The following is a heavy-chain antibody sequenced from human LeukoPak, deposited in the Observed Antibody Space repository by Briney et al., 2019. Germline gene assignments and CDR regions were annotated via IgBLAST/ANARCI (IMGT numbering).Heavy chain of an antibody. CDR3: ARGLGGDNDAFDI. CDR1: GYTFISYY. V-gene: IGHV1-46*01. D-gene: IGHD2-21*02. J-gene: IGHJ3*02. Sequence: ASVNVSCKASGYTFISYYMYWVRQAPGQGLEWMGIINPSDGGTSYAQKFQGRVTMTRNTSTSTVYMELSSLRSEDTAMYYCARGLGGDNDAFDIWGQGTMVTVSS. CDR2: INPSDGGT.